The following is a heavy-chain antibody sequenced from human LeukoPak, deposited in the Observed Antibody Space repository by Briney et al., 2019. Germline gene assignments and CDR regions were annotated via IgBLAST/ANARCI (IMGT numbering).Heavy chain of an antibody. CDR1: GFTFSSYS. J-gene: IGHJ4*02. V-gene: IGHV3-23*01. D-gene: IGHD3-3*01. Sequence: GGSLRLSCAASGFTFSSYSMNWVRQAPGKGLEWVSAISGGGDSTYSAGSVQGRFTISRDNSENTLYLQMNSLRAEDTAIYYCAKGGVNFWSGYYFDHWGRGTLVTVSS. CDR2: ISGGGDST. CDR3: AKGGVNFWSGYYFDH.